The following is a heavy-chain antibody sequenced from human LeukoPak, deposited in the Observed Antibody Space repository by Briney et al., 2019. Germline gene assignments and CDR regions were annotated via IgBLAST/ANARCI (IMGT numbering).Heavy chain of an antibody. CDR1: GFTFSNYA. CDR2: ISGSGGTI. V-gene: IGHV3-23*01. D-gene: IGHD6-6*01. CDR3: AKGRVLYSSSSTPFDY. Sequence: PGGSLSLSCAASGFTFSNYAMTWVRQAPGKGLEWVSVISGSGGTIFYAASVKGRFTISRDNSKNTLYLLMNSLTAEDTAVYYCAKGRVLYSSSSTPFDYWGQGTLVTVSS. J-gene: IGHJ4*02.